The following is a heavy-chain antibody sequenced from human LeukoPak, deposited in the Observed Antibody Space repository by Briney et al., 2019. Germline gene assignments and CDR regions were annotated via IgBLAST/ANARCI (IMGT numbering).Heavy chain of an antibody. J-gene: IGHJ4*02. Sequence: SETLSLTCAVYNGSFSGYYWSWIRQPPGKGLEWLGVINHRGRTYYNPSLLSRVTISVDTSKNQLSLKVTSVTAADTAVYYCARVTKGEWELLGYWGQGTLVTVSS. CDR3: ARVTKGEWELLGY. CDR2: INHRGRT. V-gene: IGHV4-34*01. D-gene: IGHD1-26*01. CDR1: NGSFSGYY.